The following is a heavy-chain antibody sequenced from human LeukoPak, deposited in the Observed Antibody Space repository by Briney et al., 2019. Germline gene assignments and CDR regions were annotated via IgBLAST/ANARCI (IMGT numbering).Heavy chain of an antibody. D-gene: IGHD3-9*01. CDR1: GGSISRYY. V-gene: IGHV4-59*01. Sequence: PSETLSLTCTVSGGSISRYYWSWIRQPPGKGLEWIGYIYYSGSTNYNPSLKSRVAISADTSKNQFSLKLSSVTAADTAVYYCARGLVIGHTFDYWGRETWSPSPQ. CDR3: ARGLVIGHTFDY. CDR2: IYYSGST. J-gene: IGHJ4*02.